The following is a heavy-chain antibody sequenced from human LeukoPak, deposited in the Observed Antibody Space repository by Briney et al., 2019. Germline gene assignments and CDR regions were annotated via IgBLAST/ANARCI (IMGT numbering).Heavy chain of an antibody. Sequence: GGSLRLSCAASGFTFSSYWMHWVRQAPGKGLVWVSRINSDGSSTSYADSVKGRFTISRDNAKNTLYLQMNSLRAEDTAVYYCAREGGSYADNIDYWGQGTLVTVSS. D-gene: IGHD1-26*01. CDR3: AREGGSYADNIDY. CDR1: GFTFSSYW. CDR2: INSDGSST. J-gene: IGHJ4*02. V-gene: IGHV3-74*01.